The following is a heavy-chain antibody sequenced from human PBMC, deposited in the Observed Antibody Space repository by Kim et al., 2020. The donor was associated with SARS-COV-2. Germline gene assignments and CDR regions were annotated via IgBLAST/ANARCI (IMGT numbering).Heavy chain of an antibody. CDR3: ARGPALLWFGELGAGFDP. CDR1: GYTFTSYD. V-gene: IGHV1-8*01. J-gene: IGHJ5*02. Sequence: ASVKVSCKASGYTFTSYDINWVRQATGQGLEWMGWMNPNSGNTGYAQKFHGRVTMTRNTSISTAYMELSSLRSEDTAVYYCARGPALLWFGELGAGFDPWDQGTLLTVSS. CDR2: MNPNSGNT. D-gene: IGHD3-10*01.